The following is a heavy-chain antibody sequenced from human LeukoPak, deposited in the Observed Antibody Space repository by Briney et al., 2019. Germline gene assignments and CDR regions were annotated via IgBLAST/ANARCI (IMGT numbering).Heavy chain of an antibody. CDR1: GGSISSGDYY. V-gene: IGHV4-30-4*01. D-gene: IGHD3-10*01. J-gene: IGHJ4*02. CDR3: ARVVNYGTTAPYFDY. Sequence: SQTLSLTCTVSGGSISSGDYYWSWIRQPLGKGLEWIGYVYYSGSTYYNPSLKSRVTISVDTSKNQFSLKLSSVTAADTAVYYCARVVNYGTTAPYFDYWGQGTLVTVSS. CDR2: VYYSGST.